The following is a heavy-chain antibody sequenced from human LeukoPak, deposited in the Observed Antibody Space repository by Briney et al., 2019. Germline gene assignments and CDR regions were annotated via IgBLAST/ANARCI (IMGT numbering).Heavy chain of an antibody. CDR2: IYSGGST. J-gene: IGHJ4*02. D-gene: IGHD7-27*01. V-gene: IGHV3-66*01. CDR1: GFTVSSNY. Sequence: GGSLRLSCAASGFTVSSNYMSWVRQAPGKGLEWVSVIYSGGSTYYADSVKGRFTISRDNSKNTLYLQMNSLRAEDTAVYYCAQFNWGSDVGVVDYWGQGTLVTVSS. CDR3: AQFNWGSDVGVVDY.